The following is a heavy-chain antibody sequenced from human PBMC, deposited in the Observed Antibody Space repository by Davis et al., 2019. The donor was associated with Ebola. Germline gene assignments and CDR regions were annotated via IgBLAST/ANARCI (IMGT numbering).Heavy chain of an antibody. CDR3: ARGHYGMDV. CDR2: ISTDSSYT. Sequence: GGSLRLSCAASGLIFNNYWMSWLRQAPGKGLEWVSYISTDSSYTNYADSVEGRFTISRDNARNSLFLHMNNLRAEDTAVYYCARGHYGMDVWGPGATVIVSS. CDR1: GLIFNNYW. J-gene: IGHJ6*02. V-gene: IGHV3-11*06.